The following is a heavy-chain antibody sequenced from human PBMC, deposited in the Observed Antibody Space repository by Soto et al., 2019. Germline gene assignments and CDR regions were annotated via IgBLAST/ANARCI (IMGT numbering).Heavy chain of an antibody. CDR1: GYSFTSYW. Sequence: PGESLKISCKGSGYSFTSYWIAWVRQMPGKGLELMGIIYPDDSDTRYSPSFQGQVTISADKSISTAYLQWSSLKASDTAMYYCARPSDTSGWYDYWGQGTLVTVSS. J-gene: IGHJ4*02. V-gene: IGHV5-51*01. D-gene: IGHD6-19*01. CDR2: IYPDDSDT. CDR3: ARPSDTSGWYDY.